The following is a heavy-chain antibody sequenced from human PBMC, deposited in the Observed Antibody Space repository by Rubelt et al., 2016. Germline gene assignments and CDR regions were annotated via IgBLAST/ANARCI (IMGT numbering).Heavy chain of an antibody. CDR1: GYTFTGYY. D-gene: IGHD3-22*01. CDR2: IHPNSGGT. Sequence: QVQLVQSGAEVKKPGASVKVSCKASGYTFTGYYMHWVRQAPGQGLEWMGWIHPNSGGTNYAQKFQGWVTMTRDTSISTAYMELSRLRSDDTAVYYCARDDSPYYYDSSGYYDYWGQGTLVTVSS. CDR3: ARDDSPYYYDSSGYYDY. V-gene: IGHV1-2*04. J-gene: IGHJ4*02.